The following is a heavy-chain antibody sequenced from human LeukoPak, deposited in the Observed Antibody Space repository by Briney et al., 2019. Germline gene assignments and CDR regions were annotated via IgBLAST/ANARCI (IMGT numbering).Heavy chain of an antibody. J-gene: IGHJ6*04. CDR2: ISYDGSNK. CDR1: GFTFSSYG. Sequence: GGSLRLSCAASGFTFSSYGMHWVRQAPGKGLEWVAVISYDGSNKYYADSVKGRFTISRDNSKNTLYLQMNSLRAEDTAVYYCAKDLCSGGSCYGEYYYGMDVWGKGTTVTVSS. V-gene: IGHV3-30*18. D-gene: IGHD2-15*01. CDR3: AKDLCSGGSCYGEYYYGMDV.